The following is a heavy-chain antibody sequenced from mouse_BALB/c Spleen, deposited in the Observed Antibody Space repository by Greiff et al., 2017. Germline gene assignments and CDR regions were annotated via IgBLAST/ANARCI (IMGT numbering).Heavy chain of an antibody. CDR1: GFTFSSYT. V-gene: IGHV5-12-2*01. Sequence: EVQLVESGGGLVQPGGSLKLSCAASGFTFSSYTMSWVRQTPENRLEWVAYISNGGGSTYYPDTVKGRFTISRDNAKNTLYLQMSSLKSEDTAMYYCARHGNYVDYWGQGTSVTVSS. J-gene: IGHJ4*01. CDR2: ISNGGGST. D-gene: IGHD2-1*01. CDR3: ARHGNYVDY.